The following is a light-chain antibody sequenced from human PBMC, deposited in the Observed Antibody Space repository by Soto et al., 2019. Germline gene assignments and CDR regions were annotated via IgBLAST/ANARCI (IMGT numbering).Light chain of an antibody. Sequence: QSVLTQPASVSGSPGQTVAISCTGTSSDVGAYNYISWYQQHPGKAPKLLLSEVSNRPSGVSDRFSGSKSGNTASLTISGLQAEDEADYYCSSYTSSSTPYVFGTGTKVNVL. CDR2: EVS. CDR3: SSYTSSSTPYV. V-gene: IGLV2-14*01. J-gene: IGLJ1*01. CDR1: SSDVGAYNY.